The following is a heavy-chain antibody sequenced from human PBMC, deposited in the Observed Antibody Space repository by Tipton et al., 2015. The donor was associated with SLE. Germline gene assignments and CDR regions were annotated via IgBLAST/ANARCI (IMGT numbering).Heavy chain of an antibody. CDR1: GGSFSGYY. CDR2: IYYSGST. Sequence: TLSLTCAVYGGSFSGYYWSWIRQPPGKGLEWIGYIYYSGSTNYNPSLKSRVTISVDTSKNQFSLKLSSVTAADTAVYYCARMVYYYYYGMDVWGQGTTVTVSS. V-gene: IGHV4-59*12. J-gene: IGHJ6*02. CDR3: ARMVYYYYYGMDV. D-gene: IGHD2-8*01.